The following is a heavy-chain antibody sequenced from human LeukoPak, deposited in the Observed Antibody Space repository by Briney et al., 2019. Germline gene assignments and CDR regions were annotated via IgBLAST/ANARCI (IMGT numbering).Heavy chain of an antibody. CDR3: ANDIVVVPAAIH. V-gene: IGHV3-23*01. D-gene: IGHD2-2*02. CDR1: GFTFSSYA. Sequence: PGGSLRLSYAASGFTFSSYAMSWVRQAPGKGLEWVSAISGSGGSTYYADSVKGRFTISRDNSKNTLYLQMNSLRAEDTAVYYCANDIVVVPAAIHWGQGTLVTVSS. CDR2: ISGSGGST. J-gene: IGHJ4*02.